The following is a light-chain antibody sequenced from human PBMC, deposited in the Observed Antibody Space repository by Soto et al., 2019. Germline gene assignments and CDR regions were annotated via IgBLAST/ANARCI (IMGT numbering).Light chain of an antibody. CDR3: QQFNGFPLT. Sequence: AIQLTQSPSSLSASVGDRVTITCRASQGISSGLAWYQQKAGTPPNLLIYDVSSLESGVPSRFSGSGSGTDFTLTISSLQPEDFATYYCQQFNGFPLTFGPGTKLEIK. CDR2: DVS. V-gene: IGKV1-13*02. CDR1: QGISSG. J-gene: IGKJ2*01.